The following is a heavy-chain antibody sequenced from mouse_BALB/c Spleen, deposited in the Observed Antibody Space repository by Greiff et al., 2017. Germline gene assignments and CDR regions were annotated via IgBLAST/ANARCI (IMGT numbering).Heavy chain of an antibody. V-gene: IGHV1-39*01. CDR3: ARDGNYAMDY. J-gene: IGHJ4*01. Sequence: VQLKQTGPELVKPGASVKISCKASGYSFTDYIMLWVKQSHGKSLEWIGNINPYYGSTSYNLKFKGKATLTVDKSSSTAYMQLNSLTSEDSAVYYCARDGNYAMDYWGQGTSVTVSS. D-gene: IGHD2-1*01. CDR1: GYSFTDYI. CDR2: INPYYGST.